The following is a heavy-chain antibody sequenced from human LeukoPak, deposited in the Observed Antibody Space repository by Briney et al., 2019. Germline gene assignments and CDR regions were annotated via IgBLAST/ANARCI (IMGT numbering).Heavy chain of an antibody. Sequence: EASVKVSCKASGYTFTGYYMHWVRQAPGQGLEWMGWINPNSGGTNYAQKFQGRVTMTRDTSISTSYRELSRLRSDDTAVYYCARTGGSAALVREGGWGQGTLVTVSS. CDR2: INPNSGGT. CDR1: GYTFTGYY. CDR3: ARTGGSAALVREGG. D-gene: IGHD6-13*01. V-gene: IGHV1-2*02. J-gene: IGHJ4*02.